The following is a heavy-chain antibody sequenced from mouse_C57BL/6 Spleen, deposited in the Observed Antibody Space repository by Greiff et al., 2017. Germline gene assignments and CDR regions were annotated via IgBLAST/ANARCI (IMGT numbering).Heavy chain of an antibody. J-gene: IGHJ3*01. V-gene: IGHV1-26*01. CDR2: INPNNGGT. CDR3: ARNQAY. Sequence: VQLQQSGPELVKPGASVKISCKASGYTFTDYYMNWVKQSHGKSLEWIGDINPNNGGTSYNQKFKGKATLTVDKSSSTAYMELRSLTSEDSAVYYCARNQAYWGQGTLVTVSA. CDR1: GYTFTDYY.